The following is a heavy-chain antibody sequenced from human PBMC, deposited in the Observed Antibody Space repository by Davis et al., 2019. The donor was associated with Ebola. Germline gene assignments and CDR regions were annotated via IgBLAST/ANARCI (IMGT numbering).Heavy chain of an antibody. V-gene: IGHV3-23*01. CDR1: GFTFSSYA. CDR2: ISGSGFST. J-gene: IGHJ4*02. D-gene: IGHD3-22*01. Sequence: GESLKISCAASGFTFSSYAMSWVRQAPGKGLEWVSTISGSGFSTYYADSVKGRFTISRDNSKNTLYLQMNSLRAEDTAVYYCAKDSSSPGLTMRVVVICFDYWGQGTLVTVSS. CDR3: AKDSSSPGLTMRVVVICFDY.